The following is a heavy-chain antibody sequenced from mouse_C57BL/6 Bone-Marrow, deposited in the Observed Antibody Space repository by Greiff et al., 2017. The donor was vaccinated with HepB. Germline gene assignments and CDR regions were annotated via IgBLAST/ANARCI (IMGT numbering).Heavy chain of an antibody. J-gene: IGHJ4*01. CDR3: AREGGWFLYYYAMDY. CDR1: GYTFTSYW. CDR2: IHPNSGST. V-gene: IGHV1-64*01. D-gene: IGHD2-3*01. Sequence: QVQLQQPGAELVKPGASVKLSCKASGYTFTSYWMHWVKQRPGQGLEWIGMIHPNSGSTNYNEKFKSKATLTVDKSSSTAYMQLSSLTSEDSAVYYCAREGGWFLYYYAMDYWGQGTSVTGSS.